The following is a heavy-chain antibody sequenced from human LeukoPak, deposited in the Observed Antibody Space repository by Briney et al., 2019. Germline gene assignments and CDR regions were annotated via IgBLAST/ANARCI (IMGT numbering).Heavy chain of an antibody. V-gene: IGHV3-23*01. CDR3: AKGTYYYDSSGYWGAFDI. J-gene: IGHJ3*02. D-gene: IGHD3-22*01. CDR2: ISGSGGST. Sequence: GGSLRLSCAASGFTFSSYAMSWVRQAPGKGLEWVSAISGSGGSTYYADSVKGRFTISRDNSKNTLYLQMNSLRAEDMALYYCAKGTYYYDSSGYWGAFDIWGQGTMVTVSS. CDR1: GFTFSSYA.